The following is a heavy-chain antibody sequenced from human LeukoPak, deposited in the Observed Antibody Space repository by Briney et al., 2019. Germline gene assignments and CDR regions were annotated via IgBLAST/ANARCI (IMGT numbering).Heavy chain of an antibody. V-gene: IGHV3-20*04. CDR1: RFTFDDYG. D-gene: IGHD3-22*01. Sequence: GGSLRLSCAASRFTFDDYGMSWVRQAPGKGLEWVSGINWNGGSTGYADSVKGRFTISRDNAKNSLYLQMNSLRAEDTALYYCAREIRRYYYDSSGYYQLDYWGQGTLVTVSS. J-gene: IGHJ4*02. CDR2: INWNGGST. CDR3: AREIRRYYYDSSGYYQLDY.